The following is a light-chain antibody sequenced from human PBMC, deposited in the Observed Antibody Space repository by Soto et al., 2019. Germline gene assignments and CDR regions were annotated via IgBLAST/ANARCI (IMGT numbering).Light chain of an antibody. CDR1: QSISSSY. V-gene: IGKV3-20*01. CDR2: AAS. Sequence: EIVLTQSPGTLSLSPGEGGTLSCRASQSISSSYLAWDQQKPGQSPRLLIYAASSRATGIPDRLSGSGSGTDVTLTISRLEPEDFAVYYCQLYGGSRMFSFGQGTKLEIK. CDR3: QLYGGSRMFS. J-gene: IGKJ2*01.